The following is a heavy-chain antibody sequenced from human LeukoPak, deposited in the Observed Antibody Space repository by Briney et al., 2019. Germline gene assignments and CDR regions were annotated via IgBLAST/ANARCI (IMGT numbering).Heavy chain of an antibody. CDR1: GFTFSSYA. V-gene: IGHV3-23*01. CDR2: ISGSGGST. J-gene: IGHJ4*02. D-gene: IGHD5-24*01. CDR3: AKDQELKMATITGFDY. Sequence: GGSLRLSCAASGFTFSSYAMSWVRQAPGKGLEWVSAISGSGGSTYYADSVKGRFTISRDNSKNTLYLQMNSLRAEDTAVYYCAKDQELKMATITGFDYWGQGTLVTVSS.